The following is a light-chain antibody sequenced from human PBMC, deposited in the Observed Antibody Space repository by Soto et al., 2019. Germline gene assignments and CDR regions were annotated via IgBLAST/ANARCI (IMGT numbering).Light chain of an antibody. V-gene: IGLV2-14*01. J-gene: IGLJ1*01. CDR2: EVN. CDR1: SSDIGAYDY. CDR3: SSYAGSSNV. Sequence: QSVLTQPASLCGSPGQSITISCTGTSSDIGAYDYVSWFQQHPGKAPKLMISEVNNRPSGVSNRFSGSKSGNTASLTVSGLQAEDEADYYCSSYAGSSNVFGTGTKVTV.